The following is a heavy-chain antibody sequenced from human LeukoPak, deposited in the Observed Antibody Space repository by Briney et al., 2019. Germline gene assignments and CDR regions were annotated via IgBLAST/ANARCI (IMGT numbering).Heavy chain of an antibody. Sequence: ASVKVSCKASGYTFTSYYIHWVRQAPGQGLEWMGMIYPRDGSTSYAQKFQGRVTVTRDTSTSTVHMELSGLRSEDTAVYYCARDQEGFDYWGQGTLVTVSS. CDR1: GYTFTSYY. J-gene: IGHJ4*02. CDR3: ARDQEGFDY. V-gene: IGHV1-46*01. CDR2: IYPRDGST.